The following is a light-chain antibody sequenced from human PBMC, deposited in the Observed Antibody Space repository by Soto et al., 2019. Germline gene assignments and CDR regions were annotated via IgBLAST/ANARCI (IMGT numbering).Light chain of an antibody. Sequence: QSVLAQPASVSGSPGQSITISCTGTSSDVGTYNSVSWYQQYPGKAHKLMIHDVSNRPSGVSNRFSGSKSGNTASLTISGLQAEDEADYYCSSYTSSSSYVFGSGTKVTVL. CDR3: SSYTSSSSYV. CDR2: DVS. V-gene: IGLV2-14*01. CDR1: SSDVGTYNS. J-gene: IGLJ1*01.